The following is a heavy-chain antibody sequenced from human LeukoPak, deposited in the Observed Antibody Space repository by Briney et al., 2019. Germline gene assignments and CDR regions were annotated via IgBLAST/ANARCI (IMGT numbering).Heavy chain of an antibody. CDR3: GTLLSNAAFDY. CDR2: INPNSGET. V-gene: IGHV1-2*02. Sequence: ASVKVSCKASGYTFTGYYMQWGRKAPGQGLEWMGWINPNSGETNYAQKFQGRVTMTRDTSVSTAYMELTRLRSDETAVYYCGTLLSNAAFDYWGQGTLVTVSS. D-gene: IGHD6-25*01. J-gene: IGHJ4*02. CDR1: GYTFTGYY.